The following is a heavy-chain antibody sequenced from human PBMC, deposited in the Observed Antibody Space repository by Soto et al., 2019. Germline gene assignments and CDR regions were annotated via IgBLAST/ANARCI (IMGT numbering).Heavy chain of an antibody. CDR3: ARDEPYYGMDV. Sequence: SVKVSCKASGGTFGSYPISWVRQAPGQGLEWMGGIIPIFGTPNYAQKFQGRVMITADENTSTADMELSSLRSEDTAVYYCARDEPYYGMDVWGQGTTVTVSS. CDR2: IIPIFGTP. D-gene: IGHD3-16*01. J-gene: IGHJ6*02. V-gene: IGHV1-69*13. CDR1: GGTFGSYP.